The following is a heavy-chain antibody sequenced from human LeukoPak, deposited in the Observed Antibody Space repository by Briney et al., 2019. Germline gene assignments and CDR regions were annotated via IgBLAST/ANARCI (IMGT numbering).Heavy chain of an antibody. CDR3: ARAHWGNYYLNAFDI. V-gene: IGHV3-33*01. Sequence: GGSLRLSCAASGFTFSSYGMHWVRQAPGKGLEWVAVKWYDGSNKYYADSVKGRFTISRDNPKNTLYLQMNSLRVEDTAVYYCARAHWGNYYLNAFDIWGQGTMVTVSS. J-gene: IGHJ3*02. CDR2: KWYDGSNK. D-gene: IGHD3-10*01. CDR1: GFTFSSYG.